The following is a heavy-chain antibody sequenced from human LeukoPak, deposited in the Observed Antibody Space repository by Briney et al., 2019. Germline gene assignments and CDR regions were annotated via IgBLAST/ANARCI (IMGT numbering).Heavy chain of an antibody. D-gene: IGHD3-16*01. Sequence: ASVKVSCKASGYTFTGYYIHWVRQAPGQGLEWMGWINPHSGGTNYAQKFQGGVTMTRDTSITTAYMELSSLRSDDTAVYYCARARRLGAHDRQVNAFDIWGQGTMVTVSS. V-gene: IGHV1-2*02. J-gene: IGHJ3*02. CDR3: ARARRLGAHDRQVNAFDI. CDR2: INPHSGGT. CDR1: GYTFTGYY.